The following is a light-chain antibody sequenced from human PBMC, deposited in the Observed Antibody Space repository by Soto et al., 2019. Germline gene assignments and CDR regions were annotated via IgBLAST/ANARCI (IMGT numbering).Light chain of an antibody. J-gene: IGLJ1*01. CDR2: DIN. CDR1: SSDVGNYIF. CDR3: VSLTTGASYV. Sequence: QSVLTQPASVSGSPGQSITISCTGTSSDVGNYIFVSWYRQHPGKAPKLMIYDINNRPSGVSNRFSGSKSGNTASLTISGPQVEDEADYYCVSLTTGASYVFGPGTKVTVL. V-gene: IGLV2-14*01.